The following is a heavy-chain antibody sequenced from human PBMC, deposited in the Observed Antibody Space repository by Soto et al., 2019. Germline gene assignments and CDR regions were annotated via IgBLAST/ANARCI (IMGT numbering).Heavy chain of an antibody. CDR2: ISYDGSNK. D-gene: IGHD5-18*01. CDR3: ARVGRRYRYGSNWFDP. CDR1: GFTFSSYA. V-gene: IGHV3-30-3*01. Sequence: PGGSLRLSCAASGFTFSSYAMHWVRQAPGKGLEWVAVISYDGSNKYYADSVKGRFTISRDNSKNTLYLQMNSLRAEDTAVYYCARVGRRYRYGSNWFDPWGQGTLVTVSS. J-gene: IGHJ5*02.